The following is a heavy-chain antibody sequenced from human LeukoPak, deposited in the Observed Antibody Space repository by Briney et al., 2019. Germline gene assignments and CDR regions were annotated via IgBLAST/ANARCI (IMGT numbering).Heavy chain of an antibody. CDR2: IKSKTDGGTT. CDR1: GFTFSNAW. CDR3: TTDWHDYGDYNDY. D-gene: IGHD4-17*01. J-gene: IGHJ4*02. V-gene: IGHV3-15*01. Sequence: GGSLRLSCAASGFTFSNAWMSWVRQAPGKGLEWVGRIKSKTDGGTTDYAEPVKGRFTISRDDSKNTLYLQMNSLKTEDTAVYYCTTDWHDYGDYNDYWGQGTLVTVSS.